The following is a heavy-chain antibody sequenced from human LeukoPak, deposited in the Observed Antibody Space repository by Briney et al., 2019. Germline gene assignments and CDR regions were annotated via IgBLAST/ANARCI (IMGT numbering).Heavy chain of an antibody. Sequence: SVKVSCKASGGTFSSYAISWVRQAPGQGLEWMGRIIPIFGTASYAQKFRGRVTITTDESTSTAYMELSSLRSEDTAVYYCARIGGRGVLYWGQGTLVTVSS. D-gene: IGHD3-16*01. J-gene: IGHJ4*02. CDR3: ARIGGRGVLY. V-gene: IGHV1-69*05. CDR1: GGTFSSYA. CDR2: IIPIFGTA.